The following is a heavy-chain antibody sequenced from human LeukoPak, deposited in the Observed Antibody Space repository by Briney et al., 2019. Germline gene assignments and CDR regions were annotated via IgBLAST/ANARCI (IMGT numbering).Heavy chain of an antibody. CDR3: ARASPVVPAAMDYYYYYMDV. Sequence: ASVKVSCKVSGYTLTELSMHWVRQAPGKGLEWMGGFDPEDGETIYAQKFQGRVTMTEDTCTDTAYMELSSLRSDDTAVYYCARASPVVPAAMDYYYYYMDVWGKGTTVTVSS. J-gene: IGHJ6*03. CDR1: GYTLTELS. D-gene: IGHD2-2*01. CDR2: FDPEDGET. V-gene: IGHV1-24*01.